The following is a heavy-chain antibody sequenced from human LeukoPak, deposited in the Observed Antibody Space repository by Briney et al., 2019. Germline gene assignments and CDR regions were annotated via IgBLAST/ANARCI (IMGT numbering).Heavy chain of an antibody. CDR3: ARDRGPRTGFMVREAYDY. D-gene: IGHD3-10*01. CDR1: GFTFSDYW. V-gene: IGHV3-74*01. CDR2: INTDGSTT. J-gene: IGHJ4*02. Sequence: GGSLRLSCAASGFTFSDYWIHWVRQAPGKGLVWVSRINTDGSTTNYADSVKGRFSVSRDNAKNTLYLQMSSLRAEDTAVYYCARDRGPRTGFMVREAYDYWGQGTLVTVSS.